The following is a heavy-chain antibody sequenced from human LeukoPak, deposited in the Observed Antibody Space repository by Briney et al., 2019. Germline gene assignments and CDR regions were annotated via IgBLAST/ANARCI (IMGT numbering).Heavy chain of an antibody. D-gene: IGHD2-15*01. CDR2: IYYSGNT. CDR3: ARTYCSGGSCHFDY. CDR1: GGSISSYY. V-gene: IGHV4-59*08. J-gene: IGHJ4*02. Sequence: SETLSLTCTVPGGSISSYYWSWIRQPPGKGLEWIGYIYYSGNTDSNPSLKSRVTISVDTSKNQFSLKLSSVTAADTFVYYCARTYCSGGSCHFDYWGQGTLVTVSS.